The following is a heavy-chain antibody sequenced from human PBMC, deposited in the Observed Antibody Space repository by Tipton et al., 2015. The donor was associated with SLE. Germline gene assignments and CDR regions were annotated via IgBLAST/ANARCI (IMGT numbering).Heavy chain of an antibody. CDR2: SSAYNGNT. V-gene: IGHV1-18*01. CDR1: GYTFPRYG. J-gene: IGHJ3*02. D-gene: IGHD3-10*01. Sequence: QLVQSGAEVKKPGASVKVSCKATGYTFPRYGISWVRQAPGQGLEWMGWSSAYNGNTNYAQKFQGRVTMTTDTSTSTAYMELRSLRSDDTAVYYCARLMVRGAYAFDMWGQGTMVTVSS. CDR3: ARLMVRGAYAFDM.